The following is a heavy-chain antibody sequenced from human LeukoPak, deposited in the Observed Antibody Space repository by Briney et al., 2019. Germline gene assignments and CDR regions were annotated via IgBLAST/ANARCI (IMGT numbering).Heavy chain of an antibody. CDR1: GGSFSGYY. CDR2: VTHSGST. CDR3: VRGSILAGRYKNWFDP. Sequence: SETLSLTCAVYGGSFSGYYWSWIRQPPGKGLEWIGEVTHSGSTNYNPSLKSRVTISVDTSKNQFSLKLSSVTAADTAVYYCVRGSILAGRYKNWFDPWGQGTLVTVSS. J-gene: IGHJ5*02. V-gene: IGHV4-34*01. D-gene: IGHD3-16*02.